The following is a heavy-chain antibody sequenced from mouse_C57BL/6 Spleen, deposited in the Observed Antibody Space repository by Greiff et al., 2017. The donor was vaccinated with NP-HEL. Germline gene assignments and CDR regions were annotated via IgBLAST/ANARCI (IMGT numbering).Heavy chain of an antibody. J-gene: IGHJ2*01. CDR2: ISGGGGNT. CDR3: ARHDWDDYFDY. V-gene: IGHV5-9*01. D-gene: IGHD4-1*01. Sequence: EVTLVESGGGLVKPGGSLKLSCAASGFTFSSYTMSWVRQTPEKRLEWVATISGGGGNTYYPDSVKGRFTISRDNAKNTLYLQMSSLRSEDTALYYCARHDWDDYFDYWGQGTTLTVSS. CDR1: GFTFSSYT.